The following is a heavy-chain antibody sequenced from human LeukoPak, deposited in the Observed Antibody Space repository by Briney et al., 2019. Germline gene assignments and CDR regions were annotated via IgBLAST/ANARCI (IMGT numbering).Heavy chain of an antibody. J-gene: IGHJ4*02. Sequence: GRSLRLSCAASGFTFNKYGMHWVRQAPGKGLEWVALISFDGSYKDYPDSVKGRFTISRDNSKNTLYLQMNSLRAEDTAVYYCARRAGAYSHPYDYWGQGTLVTVSS. D-gene: IGHD4/OR15-4a*01. CDR1: GFTFNKYG. CDR3: ARRAGAYSHPYDY. V-gene: IGHV3-30*03. CDR2: ISFDGSYK.